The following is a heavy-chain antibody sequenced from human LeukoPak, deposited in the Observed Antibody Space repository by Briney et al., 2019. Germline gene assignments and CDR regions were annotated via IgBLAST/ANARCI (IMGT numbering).Heavy chain of an antibody. V-gene: IGHV1-46*01. D-gene: IGHD3-10*01. CDR1: GYTFTSYY. Sequence: ASVKVSCKASGYTFTSYYMHWVRQAPGQGLEWMGTINPSGGSISYAQKFQGRVTMTEDTSTDTAHMEVSSLRSEDTAVYYCATDPITLVRGVLIEGFDPWGQGTLVTVSS. CDR2: INPSGGSI. CDR3: ATDPITLVRGVLIEGFDP. J-gene: IGHJ5*02.